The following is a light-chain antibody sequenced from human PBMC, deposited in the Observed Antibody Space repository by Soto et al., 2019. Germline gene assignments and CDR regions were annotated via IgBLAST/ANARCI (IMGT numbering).Light chain of an antibody. Sequence: DIQMTQSPSTLSASVGERVTITCRASQSVSNWLAWYQQKPGKAPKLLIYDVPSLESGVPSRFSGSGSGTEFILTISSLQPDDFATYYCQQYDSYSWTFDQGTKVEMK. J-gene: IGKJ1*01. CDR2: DVP. CDR1: QSVSNW. CDR3: QQYDSYSWT. V-gene: IGKV1-5*01.